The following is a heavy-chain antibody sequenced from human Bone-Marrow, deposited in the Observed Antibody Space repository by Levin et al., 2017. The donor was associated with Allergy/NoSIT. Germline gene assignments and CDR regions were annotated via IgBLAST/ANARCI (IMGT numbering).Heavy chain of an antibody. V-gene: IGHV3-66*01. D-gene: IGHD2-2*01. CDR1: GFTVNTYQ. J-gene: IGHJ6*02. Sequence: PGGSLRLSCAISGFTVNTYQMSWVRQAPGKGLEWVSCMYSDTAGGSTYYGDAVKGRFTISRDKSENTLYLKMNNLRDEDTAVYYCARDPTKMDVWGQGTTVIVSS. CDR3: ARDPTKMDV. CDR2: MYSDTAGGST.